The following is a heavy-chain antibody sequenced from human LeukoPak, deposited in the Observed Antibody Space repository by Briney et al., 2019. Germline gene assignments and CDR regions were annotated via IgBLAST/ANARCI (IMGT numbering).Heavy chain of an antibody. D-gene: IGHD2-15*01. Sequence: GGSLRLSCAASGFSFSDYGTHWVRQAPGKGLEWVTFMQYDGSVIFYADSVKGRFTISRDNSKNTVYLQMSSLRSEDTAVYYCAKDIQVIVSAGVDYWGQGTLVTVSS. CDR3: AKDIQVIVSAGVDY. CDR2: MQYDGSVI. J-gene: IGHJ4*02. V-gene: IGHV3-30*02. CDR1: GFSFSDYG.